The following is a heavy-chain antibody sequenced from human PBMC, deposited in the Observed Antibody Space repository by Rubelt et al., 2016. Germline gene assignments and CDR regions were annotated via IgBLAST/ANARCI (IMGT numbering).Heavy chain of an antibody. Sequence: QVQLQQWGAGLLKPSETLSLTCAVYGGSFSGYYWSWIRQPPGKGLEWIGEINHSGSTNYNPSLKSRVTISLDTSKNQFSLKLSSVTAADTAVCYCASGSSEWLMDAFDIWGQGTMVTVSS. CDR2: INHSGST. CDR1: GGSFSGYY. V-gene: IGHV4-34*01. J-gene: IGHJ3*02. D-gene: IGHD6-19*01. CDR3: ASGSSEWLMDAFDI.